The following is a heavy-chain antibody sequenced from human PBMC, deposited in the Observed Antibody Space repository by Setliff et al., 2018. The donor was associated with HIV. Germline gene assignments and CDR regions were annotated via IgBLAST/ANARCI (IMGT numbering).Heavy chain of an antibody. V-gene: IGHV4-31*03. CDR1: GVSITTDGYY. CDR2: MYHSGST. Sequence: KPSETLSLTCSVSGVSITTDGYYWSWIRHYPGKGLEWIGYMYHSGSTYYNASLASRLIMSLDPSKNQFSLKLNSMTAADTAMYYCAGGRYFRDIRDSRFDFWGQGMLVTVSS. CDR3: AGGRYFRDIRDSRFDF. J-gene: IGHJ4*02. D-gene: IGHD3-9*01.